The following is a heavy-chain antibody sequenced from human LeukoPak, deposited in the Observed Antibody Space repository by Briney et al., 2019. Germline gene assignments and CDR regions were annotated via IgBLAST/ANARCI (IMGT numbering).Heavy chain of an antibody. D-gene: IGHD3-22*01. J-gene: IGHJ4*02. V-gene: IGHV5-51*01. CDR3: ARRAYYYDISGPSHFDY. CDR2: IDPGDSDT. Sequence: GESLKISCKGSGYSFTSYWIGWVRQMPGKGLEWMGIIDPGDSDTKYSPSFQGQVTISADKSISTAYLQWSSLKASDTAMYYCARRAYYYDISGPSHFDYWGQGTLVTVSS. CDR1: GYSFTSYW.